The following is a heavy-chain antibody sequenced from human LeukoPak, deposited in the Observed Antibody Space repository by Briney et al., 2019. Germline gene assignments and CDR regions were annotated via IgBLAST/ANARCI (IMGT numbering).Heavy chain of an antibody. J-gene: IGHJ4*02. CDR1: GFTFSIYT. CDR3: ARDLAWGGY. D-gene: IGHD7-27*01. V-gene: IGHV3-21*01. Sequence: PGGSLRLSCVASGFTFSIYTMSWVRQAPGKGLEWVLSITSSSSSMYSADSVKGRLTISRDNAKNSLYLQMNSLRAEDTAVYYCARDLAWGGYWGQGTLVTVSS. CDR2: ITSSSSSM.